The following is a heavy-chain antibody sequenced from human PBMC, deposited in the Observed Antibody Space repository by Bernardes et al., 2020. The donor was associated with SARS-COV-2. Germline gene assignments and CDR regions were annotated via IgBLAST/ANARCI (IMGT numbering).Heavy chain of an antibody. D-gene: IGHD6-13*01. Sequence: SETLSLTCAVYGGSFNDYFWSWIRQPPGKGLEWIGESTHSGSTKYNPSLTSRATISMDTSKNQFSLNLSSVTAADTAVYYCARAAAGTFDWGQGTLVTVSS. V-gene: IGHV4-34*01. CDR2: STHSGST. J-gene: IGHJ4*02. CDR3: ARAAAGTFD. CDR1: GGSFNDYF.